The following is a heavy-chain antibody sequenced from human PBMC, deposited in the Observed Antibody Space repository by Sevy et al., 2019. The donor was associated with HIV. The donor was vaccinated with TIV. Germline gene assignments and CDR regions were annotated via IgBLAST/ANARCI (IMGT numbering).Heavy chain of an antibody. CDR2: IKSKNDGGTT. J-gene: IGHJ6*02. CDR1: EFTFTNAW. V-gene: IGHV3-15*01. Sequence: GGSLRLSCTASEFTFTNAWMSWVRQAPGKGLEWVGRIKSKNDGGTTDYAAPVKGRFTISRDDSKNTLNLQMNSLKTEETGKYYRTTGALDDETYYYHYYGMDVWGQGTTVTVSS. CDR3: TTGALDDETYYYHYYGMDV. D-gene: IGHD3-3*01.